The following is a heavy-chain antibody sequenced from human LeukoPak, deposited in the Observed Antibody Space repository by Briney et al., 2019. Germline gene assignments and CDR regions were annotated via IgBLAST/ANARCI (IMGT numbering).Heavy chain of an antibody. J-gene: IGHJ3*02. V-gene: IGHV1-8*01. Sequence: ASVEVSCKASGYTFTSYDINWVRQATGQGLEWMGWMNPNSGNTGYAQKFQGRVTMTRNTSISTAYMELSSLRSEDTAVYYCATAYDSSVNDAFDIWGQGTMVTVSS. CDR3: ATAYDSSVNDAFDI. CDR1: GYTFTSYD. D-gene: IGHD3-22*01. CDR2: MNPNSGNT.